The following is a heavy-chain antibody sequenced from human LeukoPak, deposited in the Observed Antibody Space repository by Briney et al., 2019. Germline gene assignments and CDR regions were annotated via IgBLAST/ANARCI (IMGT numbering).Heavy chain of an antibody. CDR1: GGSISSYY. Sequence: SETLSLTCTVSGGSISSYYWSWIRQPPGKGLEWIGYIYYSGSTNYNPSLKSRVTISVDTSKNQFSLKLSSVTAADTAVYYCARRRYGSGSYYFDYWGQGTLVTVSS. CDR2: IYYSGST. J-gene: IGHJ4*02. V-gene: IGHV4-59*08. D-gene: IGHD3-10*01. CDR3: ARRRYGSGSYYFDY.